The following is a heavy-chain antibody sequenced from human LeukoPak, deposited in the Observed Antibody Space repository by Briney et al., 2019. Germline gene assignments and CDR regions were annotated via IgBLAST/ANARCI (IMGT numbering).Heavy chain of an antibody. D-gene: IGHD2-2*02. CDR1: GGSISNYY. Sequence: SETLSLTCTASGGSISNYYWSWIRQPPGKGLEWIGYIYYTGSTNYNPSLKSRVTISVDTSKNQFSLKLSSVTAADTAVYYCARGLAQLLYFFDYWGQGTLVTVSS. CDR2: IYYTGST. CDR3: ARGLAQLLYFFDY. J-gene: IGHJ4*02. V-gene: IGHV4-59*08.